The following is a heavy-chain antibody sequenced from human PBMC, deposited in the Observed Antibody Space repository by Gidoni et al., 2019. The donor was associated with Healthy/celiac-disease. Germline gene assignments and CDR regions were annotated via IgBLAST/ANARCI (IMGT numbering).Heavy chain of an antibody. D-gene: IGHD5-12*01. J-gene: IGHJ4*02. CDR3: ARVGEMATPGAY. V-gene: IGHV4-39*01. CDR2: IYYSGST. Sequence: QLQLQESGPGLVKPSETLSLTCPVSGGSISSSSYYWGWIRQPPGKGLEWIGSIYYSGSTYYNPSLKSRVTISVDTSKNQFSLKLSSVTAADTAVYYCARVGEMATPGAYWGQGTLVTVSS. CDR1: GGSISSSSYY.